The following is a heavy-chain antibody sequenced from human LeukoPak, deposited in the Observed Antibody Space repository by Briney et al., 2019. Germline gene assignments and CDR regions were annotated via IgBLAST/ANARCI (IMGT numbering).Heavy chain of an antibody. CDR1: GFTFSSYG. CDR2: ISYDGSNK. Sequence: GGSLRLSCAASGFTFSSYGMHWVRQAPGKGLGWVAVISYDGSNKYYADSVKGRFTISRDNSKLYLQMNSLRTEDTAVYYCAKDGNRWLEPLAYWGQGTLVTVSS. J-gene: IGHJ4*02. V-gene: IGHV3-30*18. D-gene: IGHD6-19*01. CDR3: AKDGNRWLEPLAY.